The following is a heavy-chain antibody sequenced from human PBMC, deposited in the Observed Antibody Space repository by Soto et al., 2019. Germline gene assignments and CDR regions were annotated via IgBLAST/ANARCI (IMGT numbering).Heavy chain of an antibody. CDR1: GFPLSFYG. V-gene: IGHV3-33*01. CDR3: ARDDAFDNENGFDM. CDR2: IVSDGSAI. D-gene: IGHD3-3*02. Sequence: SLILSCAVSGFPLSFYGFHWVRQSPGKGLEWLGVIVSDGSAIYHADSLEGRFFISRDNSKDILYLQMNSLRVEDAAVYYCARDDAFDNENGFDMWGQGTMVTVSS. J-gene: IGHJ3*02.